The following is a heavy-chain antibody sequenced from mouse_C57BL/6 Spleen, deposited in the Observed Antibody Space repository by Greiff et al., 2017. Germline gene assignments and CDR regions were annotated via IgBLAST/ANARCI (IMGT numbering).Heavy chain of an antibody. J-gene: IGHJ3*01. CDR1: GYTFTDYY. CDR3: ARTFNCYGSSYPFAY. Sequence: EVQLQQSGPELVKPGASVKISCKASGYTFTDYYMNWVKQSHGKSLEWIGDINPNNGGTSYNQKFKGKATLTVDKSSSTAYMELRSLTSEDSAVYYCARTFNCYGSSYPFAYWGQGTLVTVSA. D-gene: IGHD1-1*01. V-gene: IGHV1-26*01. CDR2: INPNNGGT.